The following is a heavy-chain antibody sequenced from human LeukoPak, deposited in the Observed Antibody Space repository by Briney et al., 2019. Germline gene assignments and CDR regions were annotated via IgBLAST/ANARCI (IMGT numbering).Heavy chain of an antibody. D-gene: IGHD4-17*01. V-gene: IGHV1-46*01. J-gene: IGHJ4*02. CDR1: GYTFTSYY. CDR3: ARDLGTTVTTGGLDY. Sequence: ASVKVSCKASGYTFTSYYMHWVRQAPGQGLEWMGIINPSGGSTSYAQKFQGRVTMTRDTSTSTVYMKLSSLRSEDTAVYYCARDLGTTVTTGGLDYWGQGTLVTVSS. CDR2: INPSGGST.